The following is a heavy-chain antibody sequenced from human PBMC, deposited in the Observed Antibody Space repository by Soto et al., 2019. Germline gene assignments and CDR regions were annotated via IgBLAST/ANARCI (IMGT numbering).Heavy chain of an antibody. CDR2: IYSGGST. CDR3: AKKSTDSSGYFDS. CDR1: GFTVSTKY. V-gene: IGHV3-66*01. J-gene: IGHJ4*02. D-gene: IGHD2-2*01. Sequence: GGSLRLSCAASGFTVSTKYMSWVRQAPGKGLEWVSVIYSGGSTFYADSVRGRFTISRDNSKNTMYMQMSSLRAEDTAVYYCAKKSTDSSGYFDSWGQGTLVTVSS.